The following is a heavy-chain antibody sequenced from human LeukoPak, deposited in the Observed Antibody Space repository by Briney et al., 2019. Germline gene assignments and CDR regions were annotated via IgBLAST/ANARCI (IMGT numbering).Heavy chain of an antibody. CDR2: INTDGTVT. D-gene: IGHD6-19*01. CDR3: ATKQWLAPPPDS. V-gene: IGHV3-74*01. Sequence: PGGSLRLSCAASGFTFSKYWMLWVRQAPGKGLESVSRINTDGTVTTYADSVKGRFTVSRDNADNTMFLQTNSVRDEDTAVYYCATKQWLAPPPDSWGQGTAVTVSS. J-gene: IGHJ4*02. CDR1: GFTFSKYW.